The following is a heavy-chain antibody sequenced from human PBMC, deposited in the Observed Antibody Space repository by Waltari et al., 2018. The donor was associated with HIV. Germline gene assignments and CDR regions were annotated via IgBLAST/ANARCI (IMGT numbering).Heavy chain of an antibody. CDR2: INHSGST. V-gene: IGHV4-34*02. J-gene: IGHJ5*02. CDR3: ARAPAIIVPAAYKPYNSFDT. Sequence: QVQLQQWGAGLLKPSETLSLTCAVYGGSLSGYFWSWIRQSPAKGLEWIGEINHSGSTDYNPTLKSRLAISIDTSKNQFSLNLTSVTAADTALYFCARAPAIIVPAAYKPYNSFDTWGRGNLVIVSS. D-gene: IGHD2-2*01. CDR1: GGSLSGYF.